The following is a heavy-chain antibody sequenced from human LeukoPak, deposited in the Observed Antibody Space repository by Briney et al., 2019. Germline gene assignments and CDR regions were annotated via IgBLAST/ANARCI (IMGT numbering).Heavy chain of an antibody. V-gene: IGHV1-8*03. J-gene: IGHJ5*02. CDR2: MNPNSGNT. CDR3: ARGGVWYQLLWHWVDP. D-gene: IGHD2-2*01. Sequence: ASVKVSCKASGYTFTSYDINWVRQATGQGLEWMGWMNPNSGNTGYAQKFQGRVTITRNTSISTAYMELSSLRSEDTAVYYCARGGVWYQLLWHWVDPWGQGTLVTVSS. CDR1: GYTFTSYD.